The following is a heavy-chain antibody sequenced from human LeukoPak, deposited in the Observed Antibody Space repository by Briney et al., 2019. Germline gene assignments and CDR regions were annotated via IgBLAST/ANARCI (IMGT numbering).Heavy chain of an antibody. CDR1: GFTFSSYG. Sequence: GGSLRLSCAASGFTFSSYGMHWVRQAPGKGLEWVAVIWYDESNKYYADSVKGRFTISRDNSKNTLYLQMNSLRAEDTAVYYCAREGDGDYFDYWGQGTLVTVSS. V-gene: IGHV3-33*01. CDR2: IWYDESNK. CDR3: AREGDGDYFDY. J-gene: IGHJ4*02. D-gene: IGHD4-17*01.